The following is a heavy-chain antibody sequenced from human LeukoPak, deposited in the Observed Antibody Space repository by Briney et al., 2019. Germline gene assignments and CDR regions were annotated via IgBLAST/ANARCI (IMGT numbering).Heavy chain of an antibody. J-gene: IGHJ3*02. Sequence: PSETLSLTCTVSGGSISSYYWSWIRQPPGKGLEWIGYIYYSGSTNYNPSLKSRVTISVDTSKNQFSLKLSSVTAADTAVYYCAAAQLTYDSSGYEAFDIWGQGTMVTVSS. CDR1: GGSISSYY. CDR2: IYYSGST. V-gene: IGHV4-59*01. D-gene: IGHD3-22*01. CDR3: AAAQLTYDSSGYEAFDI.